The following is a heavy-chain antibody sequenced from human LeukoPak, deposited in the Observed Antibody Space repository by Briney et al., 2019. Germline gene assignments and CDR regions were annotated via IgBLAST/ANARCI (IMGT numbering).Heavy chain of an antibody. V-gene: IGHV4-59*01. CDR2: IYSSGST. J-gene: IGHJ6*03. Sequence: PSEALSLTCTVSGGSLSSYYWSWIRQPPGKGLEWIGYIYSSGSTNYNPSLKSRVTISVDTSKNQFSLKLSSVTAADTAVYYCARDRAGDYGDYAYYYYMDVWGKGTTVTVSS. CDR3: ARDRAGDYGDYAYYYYMDV. D-gene: IGHD4-17*01. CDR1: GGSLSSYY.